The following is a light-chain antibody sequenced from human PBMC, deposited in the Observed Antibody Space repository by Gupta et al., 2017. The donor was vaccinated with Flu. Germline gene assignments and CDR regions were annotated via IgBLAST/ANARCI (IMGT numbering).Light chain of an antibody. J-gene: IGKJ5*01. CDR3: QQDGSSPVT. CDR2: GAS. V-gene: IGKV3-20*01. Sequence: EIGLTQSPGTLSLSPGERATLSCRASQSVSSSYLAWYQQKPGQAPRLLIYGASSRATGIPDRFSGSWSGTDFTLTISILEPDAFAVYYCQQDGSSPVTFRQATPMEIK. CDR1: QSVSSSY.